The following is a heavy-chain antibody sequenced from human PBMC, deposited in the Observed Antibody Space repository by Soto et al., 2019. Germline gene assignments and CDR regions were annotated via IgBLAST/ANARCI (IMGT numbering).Heavy chain of an antibody. Sequence: QVQLQESGPGLVKPSGTLSLTCAVSSGSISSSNWWSWVRQPPGKGLEWIGEIYHSGSTNYNPSLKSRVTISVDKSKNQFSLKLSSVTAADTAVYYCASRSAYCSGGSCYSDYWGQGTLVTVSS. J-gene: IGHJ4*02. V-gene: IGHV4-4*02. D-gene: IGHD2-15*01. CDR1: SGSISSSNW. CDR2: IYHSGST. CDR3: ASRSAYCSGGSCYSDY.